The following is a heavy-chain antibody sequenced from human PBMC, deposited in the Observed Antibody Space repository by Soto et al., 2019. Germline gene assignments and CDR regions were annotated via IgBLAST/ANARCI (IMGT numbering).Heavy chain of an antibody. CDR3: ARNESSNIYGMDV. J-gene: IGHJ6*02. D-gene: IGHD6-6*01. CDR1: GFTFSSYS. Sequence: EVQLVESGGGLVKPGGSLRLSCAASGFTFSSYSMNWVRQAPGKGLEWVSSISSSSFSINYADSVKGGFSISRDNALNPRHLQRTNLRAEDTAVYYCARNESSNIYGMDVWGQGTTVTVSS. V-gene: IGHV3-21*02. CDR2: ISSSSFSI.